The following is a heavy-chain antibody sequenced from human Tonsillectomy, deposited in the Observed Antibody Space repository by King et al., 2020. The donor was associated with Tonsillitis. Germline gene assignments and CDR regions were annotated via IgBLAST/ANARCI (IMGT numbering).Heavy chain of an antibody. CDR3: AHRPPATTPWRGGTSLTTGTYFDY. J-gene: IGHJ4*02. V-gene: IGHV2-5*02. CDR2: IYWDDDK. D-gene: IGHD3-9*01. Sequence: QITLKESGPTLVKPTQTLTLTCTFSGFSLSTSGVGVGWIRQPPGKALEWLALIYWDDDKRYSVSLKSRLTITKDTSKNQVVLTMTNLDPVDTATYYCAHRPPATTPWRGGTSLTTGTYFDYWGQGNLITVSS. CDR1: GFSLSTSGVG.